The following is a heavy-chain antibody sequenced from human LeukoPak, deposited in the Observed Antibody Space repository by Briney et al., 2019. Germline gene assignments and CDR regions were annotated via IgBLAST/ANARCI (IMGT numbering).Heavy chain of an antibody. J-gene: IGHJ4*02. CDR1: GFTFDDYA. V-gene: IGHV3-9*01. CDR2: ISWNSGSI. D-gene: IGHD6-6*01. CDR3: AKGKGDQRIAARFYFDY. Sequence: PGGPLRLSCAASGFTFDDYAMHWVRQAPGKGLEWVSGISWNSGSIGYADSVKGRFTISRDNAKNSLYLQMNSLRAEDTAVYYCAKGKGDQRIAARFYFDYWGQGTLVTVSS.